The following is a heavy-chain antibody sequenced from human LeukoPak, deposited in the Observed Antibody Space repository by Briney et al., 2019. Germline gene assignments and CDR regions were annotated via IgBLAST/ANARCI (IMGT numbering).Heavy chain of an antibody. V-gene: IGHV3-23*01. CDR3: AKYPTYGDPSHVDYYMDV. Sequence: GGTLRLSCAASGFTFTTYGMNWVRQAPGKGLEWVSGVTPSGDPTYYADSVKGRFIISRDNSKNTLYLQMNSLRAEDTAVYYCAKYPTYGDPSHVDYYMDVWGKGTTVTVSS. J-gene: IGHJ6*03. CDR1: GFTFTTYG. CDR2: VTPSGDPT. D-gene: IGHD4-17*01.